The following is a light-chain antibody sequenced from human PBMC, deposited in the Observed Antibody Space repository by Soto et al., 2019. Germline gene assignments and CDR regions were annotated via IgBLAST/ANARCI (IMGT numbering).Light chain of an antibody. CDR1: SSDVGGYSY. Sequence: QSALTQPASVSGSPGQSITISCTGTSSDVGGYSYVSWYQHHPGKAPKLMIYDVSSRPSGVSNRFSGSKSGNTASLTISGLQAEDGADYYCSSYTSSSTLYVFGTGTQLTVL. V-gene: IGLV2-14*03. J-gene: IGLJ1*01. CDR3: SSYTSSSTLYV. CDR2: DVS.